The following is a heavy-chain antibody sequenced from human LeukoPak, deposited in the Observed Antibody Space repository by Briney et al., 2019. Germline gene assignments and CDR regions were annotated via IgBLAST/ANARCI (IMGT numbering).Heavy chain of an antibody. V-gene: IGHV1-69*05. CDR2: IIPIFGTA. CDR3: ARGGTTVTTLYYFDY. D-gene: IGHD4-11*01. CDR1: GGTFSSYA. J-gene: IGHJ4*02. Sequence: ASVKVSCKASGGTFSSYAISWVRQAPGQGLEWMGGIIPIFGTANYAQKFQGRVTITTDESTSTAYMELSSLRSEDTAVHYCARGGTTVTTLYYFDYWGQGTLVTVSS.